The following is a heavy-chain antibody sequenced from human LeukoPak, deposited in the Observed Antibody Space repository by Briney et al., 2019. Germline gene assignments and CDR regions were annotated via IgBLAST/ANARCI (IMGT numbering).Heavy chain of an antibody. CDR2: IYTSGGT. V-gene: IGHV4-4*07. J-gene: IGHJ4*02. CDR1: GGSISSYY. D-gene: IGHD3-10*01. CDR3: ARDTYYYGSGSYVFFDY. Sequence: SETLSLTCTVSGGSISSYYWSWIRQPAGKGLEWIGRIYTSGGTNYNPSLKSRVTMSVDTSKNQFSLKLSSVTAADTAVYYCARDTYYYGSGSYVFFDYWGQGTLVTVSS.